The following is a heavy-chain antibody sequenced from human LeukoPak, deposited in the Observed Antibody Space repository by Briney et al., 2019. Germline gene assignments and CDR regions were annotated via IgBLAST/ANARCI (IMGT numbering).Heavy chain of an antibody. D-gene: IGHD1-26*01. Sequence: GGSLRLSCTASGFTFCDYAMSWFRQAPGKGLEWVGFIRSKAYGGTTEYAASVKGRFTISRYDSKSIAYLQMNSLKTEDTAVYYCTREARTSIVGAPSRYWGQGTLVTVSS. J-gene: IGHJ4*02. V-gene: IGHV3-49*03. CDR1: GFTFCDYA. CDR2: IRSKAYGGTT. CDR3: TREARTSIVGAPSRY.